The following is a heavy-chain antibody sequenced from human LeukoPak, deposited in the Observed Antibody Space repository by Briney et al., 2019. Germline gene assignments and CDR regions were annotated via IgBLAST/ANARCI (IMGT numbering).Heavy chain of an antibody. Sequence: PSETLSLTCTVSGGSISSSSYYWGWIRQPPGKGLEWIGSIYYSGSTYYNPSLKSRVTISVDTSKSQFSLKLSSVTAADTAVYYCARHSFHRYGYFQHWGQGTLVTVSS. CDR3: ARHSFHRYGYFQH. J-gene: IGHJ1*01. CDR1: GGSISSSSYY. CDR2: IYYSGST. D-gene: IGHD1-1*01. V-gene: IGHV4-39*01.